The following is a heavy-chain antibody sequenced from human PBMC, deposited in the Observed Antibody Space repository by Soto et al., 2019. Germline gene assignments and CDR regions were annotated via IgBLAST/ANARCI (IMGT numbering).Heavy chain of an antibody. CDR2: IIPIFGTA. V-gene: IGHV1-69*01. CDR1: GGTFSSYS. J-gene: IGHJ4*02. D-gene: IGHD1-26*01. Sequence: QVQLVQSGAEVKKPGSSVKVSCKASGGTFSSYSINWVRQAPGQGVEWMGEIIPIFGTANYAQKFQGRVTITAAESTSTAYIELRSLRSADTALYYCSRDGGRHSGGIDYWGQGTLVTVSS. CDR3: SRDGGRHSGGIDY.